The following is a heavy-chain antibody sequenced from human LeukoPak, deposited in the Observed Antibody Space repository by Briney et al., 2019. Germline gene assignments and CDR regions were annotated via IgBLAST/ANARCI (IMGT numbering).Heavy chain of an antibody. CDR1: GFSVSTNY. D-gene: IGHD3-10*01. V-gene: IGHV3-23*01. CDR3: AKEVYYYGSATIDY. CDR2: ISGSGGST. J-gene: IGHJ4*02. Sequence: PGGSLRLSCAVSGFSVSTNYMTWVRQAPGKGLEWVSAISGSGGSTYSADSVKGRFTISRDNSKNTLYLQMNSLRAEDTAVYYCAKEVYYYGSATIDYWGQGTLVTVSS.